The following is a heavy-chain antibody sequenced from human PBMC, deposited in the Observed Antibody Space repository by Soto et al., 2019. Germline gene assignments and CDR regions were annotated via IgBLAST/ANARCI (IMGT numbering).Heavy chain of an antibody. D-gene: IGHD1-1*01. CDR1: GYTLTELS. CDR3: ATIPPDNWNDEGVGPAP. CDR2: FDPEDGET. Sequence: ASVKVSCKVSGYTLTELSMHWVRQAPGKGLEWMGGFDPEDGETIYAQKFQGRVTMTEDTSTDTAYMELSSLRSEDTAVYYCATIPPDNWNDEGVGPAPRGQGTLVTVSS. J-gene: IGHJ5*02. V-gene: IGHV1-24*01.